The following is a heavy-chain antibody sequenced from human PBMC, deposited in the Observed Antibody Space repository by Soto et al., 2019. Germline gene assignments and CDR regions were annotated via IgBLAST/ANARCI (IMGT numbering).Heavy chain of an antibody. V-gene: IGHV1-46*01. J-gene: IGHJ6*02. Sequence: ASVKVSCKASGYSFTTYNLHWVRQAPGQGLERMGIINPSVGSTTYAQNFQDRVTMTRDTSTTTVYMELSSLRSEDTAVYYCARARAGVPAAMDYYYYYGMDVWGQGTTVTVS. D-gene: IGHD2-2*01. CDR2: INPSVGST. CDR1: GYSFTTYN. CDR3: ARARAGVPAAMDYYYYYGMDV.